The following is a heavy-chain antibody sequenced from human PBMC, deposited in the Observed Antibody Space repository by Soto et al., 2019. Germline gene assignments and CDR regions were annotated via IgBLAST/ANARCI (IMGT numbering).Heavy chain of an antibody. CDR3: GGGGASVTTPFDY. CDR2: ISSSGSTI. Sequence: QVQLVESGGGLVKPGGSLRLSCAASGFAFSDPYMSWIRQAPGKGLEWISYISSSGSTIYYADSVKGRFTISRDNAKKSTELENGHLAADHPAVFYRGGGGASVTTPFDYWGQGTQVTVSS. J-gene: IGHJ4*02. CDR1: GFAFSDPY. V-gene: IGHV3-11*01. D-gene: IGHD4-17*01.